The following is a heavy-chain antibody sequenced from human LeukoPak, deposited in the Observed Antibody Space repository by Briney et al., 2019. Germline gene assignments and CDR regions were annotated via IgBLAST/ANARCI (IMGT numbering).Heavy chain of an antibody. V-gene: IGHV5-51*01. Sequence: GESLKISCKGSPYSFTTYWIAWVRQMPGEGLVWMGIIYPGDSDTIYSPSFQGQVTISADESISTAYLQWSSLKASDTAMYYCARQATVTEHFDYWGQGTLVTVSS. CDR1: PYSFTTYW. J-gene: IGHJ4*02. CDR2: IYPGDSDT. D-gene: IGHD4-17*01. CDR3: ARQATVTEHFDY.